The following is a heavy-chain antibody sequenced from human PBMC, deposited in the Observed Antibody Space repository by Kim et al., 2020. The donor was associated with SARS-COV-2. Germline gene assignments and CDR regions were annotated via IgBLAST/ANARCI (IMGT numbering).Heavy chain of an antibody. CDR3: TRRFPPQL. J-gene: IGHJ1*01. CDR2: IKEDGSKS. D-gene: IGHD3-10*01. Sequence: GGSLRLSCAASGFTFSTYWMSWVRQAPVKGLEWVANIKEDGSKSYYVDSVKGRFTISRDNAKNSLYLQMDSLRVEDTALYYCTRRFPPQLWGQGTLVTVSS. V-gene: IGHV3-7*01. CDR1: GFTFSTYW.